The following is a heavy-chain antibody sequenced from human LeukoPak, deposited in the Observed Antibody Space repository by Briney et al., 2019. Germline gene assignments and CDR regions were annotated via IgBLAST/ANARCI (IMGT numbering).Heavy chain of an antibody. Sequence: GGSLRLSCAASGFTFSTYSMSWVRQAPGKGLEWVSTIDVTTGISYYADSVKGRFTISRDNAKNSLYLQMNSLRAEDTAVYYCARDPQYCSGGSCYSFDYWGQGTLVTVSS. D-gene: IGHD2-15*01. J-gene: IGHJ4*02. CDR3: ARDPQYCSGGSCYSFDY. CDR1: GFTFSTYS. CDR2: IDVTTGIS. V-gene: IGHV3-23*01.